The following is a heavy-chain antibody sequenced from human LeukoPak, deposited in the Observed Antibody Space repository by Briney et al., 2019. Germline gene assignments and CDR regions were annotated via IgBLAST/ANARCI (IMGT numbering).Heavy chain of an antibody. J-gene: IGHJ3*02. Sequence: ASVKVSFKVSGYTPTELSMHWVRQAPGKGLEWMGGFDPEDGETIYAQKFQGRVTMTEDTSTDTAYMELSSLRSEDTAVYYCATEQAAANDAFDIWGQGTMVTVSS. CDR1: GYTPTELS. V-gene: IGHV1-24*01. D-gene: IGHD6-13*01. CDR3: ATEQAAANDAFDI. CDR2: FDPEDGET.